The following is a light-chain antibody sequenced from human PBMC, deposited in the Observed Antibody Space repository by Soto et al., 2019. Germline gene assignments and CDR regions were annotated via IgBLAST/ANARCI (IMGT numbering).Light chain of an antibody. Sequence: DIQMTQSPSPLSASVGDRVYITCRTSQSISSYLNWYQAKPGKAPKLLIYEASSLESGVPSSFSGSGSGTDFTLTISSLQPEDSATYNCQQSYSTPPFNFGPGTRVDI. CDR3: QQSYSTPPFN. CDR1: QSISSY. J-gene: IGKJ3*01. CDR2: EAS. V-gene: IGKV1-39*01.